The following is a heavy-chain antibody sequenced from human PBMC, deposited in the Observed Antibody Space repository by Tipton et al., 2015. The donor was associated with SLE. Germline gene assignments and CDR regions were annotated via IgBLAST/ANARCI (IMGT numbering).Heavy chain of an antibody. J-gene: IGHJ4*02. D-gene: IGHD4/OR15-4a*01. CDR3: ARESQDYGATYDY. CDR1: GFTFSSYS. Sequence: SLRLSCAASGFTFSSYSMNWVRQAPGKGLEWVSSISSSSNYIYYADSVKGRFTISRDNAKNSLYLQMNSLRAEDTAVYYCARESQDYGATYDYWGQGTLVTVSS. CDR2: ISSSSNYI. V-gene: IGHV3-21*01.